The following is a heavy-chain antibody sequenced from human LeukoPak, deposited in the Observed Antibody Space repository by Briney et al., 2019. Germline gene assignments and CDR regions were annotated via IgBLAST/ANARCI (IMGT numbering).Heavy chain of an antibody. V-gene: IGHV3-23*01. Sequence: GGSLRLSCAASGFGFKDAAMTWVRQAPGKVLEWVSLISFSGANTYYADSVKGRFTISRDNSKSTVSLQMNSLRAEDTAMYYCVKDIQLSYWGQGTLVTVSS. D-gene: IGHD3-16*02. CDR3: VKDIQLSY. CDR2: ISFSGANT. J-gene: IGHJ4*02. CDR1: GFGFKDAA.